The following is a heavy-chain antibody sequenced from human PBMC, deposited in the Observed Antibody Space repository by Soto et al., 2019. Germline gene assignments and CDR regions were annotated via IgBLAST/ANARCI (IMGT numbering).Heavy chain of an antibody. CDR2: IYHSGST. Sequence: QLQLQESGPGLVKPSGTLSLTCAVSGGSISSSNWWSWVRQPPGKGLEWIGEIYHSGSTNYNPSLKSRVTISVDKSKNQFSLKLSSVTAADTAVYYCANGGLLIAARRSYYFDYWGQGTLVTVSS. CDR1: GGSISSSNW. CDR3: ANGGLLIAARRSYYFDY. V-gene: IGHV4-4*02. J-gene: IGHJ4*02. D-gene: IGHD6-6*01.